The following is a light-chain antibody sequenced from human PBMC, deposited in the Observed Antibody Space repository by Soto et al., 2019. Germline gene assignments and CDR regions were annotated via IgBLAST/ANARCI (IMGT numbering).Light chain of an antibody. J-gene: IGKJ5*01. CDR3: QHYNSWPRIA. Sequence: EIVMTQSPVTLSVSPGVRATLFCRASQSASSNLAWYQHKPGQAPRLLIYGAPTRATGIPARFSGSGSGTEFTLTINSLESEDFAVYYCQHYNSWPRIAFGQGTRLEIK. CDR2: GAP. V-gene: IGKV3-15*01. CDR1: QSASSN.